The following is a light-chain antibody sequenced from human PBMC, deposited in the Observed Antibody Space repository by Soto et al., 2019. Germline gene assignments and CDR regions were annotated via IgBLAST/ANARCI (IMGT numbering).Light chain of an antibody. CDR1: QSVSSN. Sequence: EIVMTQSPATLSVSPGERATLSCRASQSVSSNSAWYQQKPGQAPRLLIYGASTRATCIPARFSGSGSGTEFTLTISSLQSEDFAVYYCQQYNNWPRTFGQGTKVEIK. J-gene: IGKJ1*01. CDR2: GAS. V-gene: IGKV3-15*01. CDR3: QQYNNWPRT.